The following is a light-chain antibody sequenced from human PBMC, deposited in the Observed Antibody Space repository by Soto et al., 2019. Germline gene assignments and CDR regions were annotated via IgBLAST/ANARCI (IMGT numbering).Light chain of an antibody. CDR1: SSNIGAHFD. Sequence: QSVLTQPPSVSGAPGQRVTISCTGTSSNIGAHFDVHWYQQLPGAAPKLLIYGNNNRPSGVPDRFSGSKSGTSASLVITGLQSEDDGDYYCSSFAGTNTYVVFGGGTKLTVL. J-gene: IGLJ2*01. CDR3: SSFAGTNTYVV. CDR2: GNN. V-gene: IGLV1-40*01.